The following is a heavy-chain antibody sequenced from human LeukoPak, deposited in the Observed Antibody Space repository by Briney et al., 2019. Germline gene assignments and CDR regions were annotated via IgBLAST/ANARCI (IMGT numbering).Heavy chain of an antibody. CDR2: IYYSGNT. CDR3: ARDCSGGSCYGAFDI. D-gene: IGHD2-15*01. CDR1: GGSISSYY. Sequence: PSETLSLTCSVSGGSISSYYWSWIRQPPGKGLEWIGYIYYSGNTNYNPSLKSRVTISVDTSKNQFSLKLSSVTAADTAVYYCARDCSGGSCYGAFDIWGQGTMVTVSS. J-gene: IGHJ3*02. V-gene: IGHV4-59*01.